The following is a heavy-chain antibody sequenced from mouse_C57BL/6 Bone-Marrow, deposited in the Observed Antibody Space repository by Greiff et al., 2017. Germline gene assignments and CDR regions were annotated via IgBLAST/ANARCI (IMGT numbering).Heavy chain of an antibody. V-gene: IGHV1-81*01. CDR3: AIITTVVAHWYFDV. CDR2: IYPRSGNT. Sequence: QVHVKQSGAELARPGASVKLSCKASGYTFTSYGISWVKQRTGQGLEWIGEIYPRSGNTYYNEKFKGKATLTADKSSSTAYMELRSLTSEDSAVYFCAIITTVVAHWYFDVWGTGTTVTVSS. J-gene: IGHJ1*03. CDR1: GYTFTSYG. D-gene: IGHD1-1*01.